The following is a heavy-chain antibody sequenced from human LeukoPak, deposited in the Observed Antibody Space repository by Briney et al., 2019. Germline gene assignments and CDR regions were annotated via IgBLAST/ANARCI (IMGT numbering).Heavy chain of an antibody. CDR1: GGSFSGYY. Sequence: SETLSLTCAVYGGSFSGYYRSWIRQPPGKGLEWIGEINHSGSTNYNPSIKGRVTMSLDTSKNQFSLKVDSVTAADTAMYYCAREAVHYGSGSHDYWGQGTLVAVSS. D-gene: IGHD3-10*01. CDR2: INHSGST. V-gene: IGHV4-34*01. CDR3: AREAVHYGSGSHDY. J-gene: IGHJ4*02.